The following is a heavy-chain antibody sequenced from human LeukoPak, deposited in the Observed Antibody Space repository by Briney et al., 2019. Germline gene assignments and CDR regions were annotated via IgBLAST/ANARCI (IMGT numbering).Heavy chain of an antibody. D-gene: IGHD6-13*01. Sequence: PGGSLRLSCAASGFTFSSYWMHWVRHAPGKGLVWVSRINSDGRSTNYADSVKGRFTISRDNAKNTLYLQMNSLRAEDTAVYCCAREKSRYSSSWSSGVWFDPWGEGTLVTVSS. J-gene: IGHJ5*02. CDR2: INSDGRST. CDR3: AREKSRYSSSWSSGVWFDP. CDR1: GFTFSSYW. V-gene: IGHV3-74*01.